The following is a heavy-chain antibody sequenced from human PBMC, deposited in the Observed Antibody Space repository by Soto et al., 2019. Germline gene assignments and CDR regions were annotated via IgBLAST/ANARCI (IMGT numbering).Heavy chain of an antibody. Sequence: PGGSLRLSCAASGFTFSSYAMSWVRQAPGKGLEWVSAISGSGGSTYYADSVKGRFSISRDNSRNTLYLQMNSLRAEDTAVYYCASRGYCTGGTCYPNYWGQGTLVTVSS. CDR2: ISGSGGST. D-gene: IGHD2-15*01. J-gene: IGHJ4*02. V-gene: IGHV3-23*01. CDR1: GFTFSSYA. CDR3: ASRGYCTGGTCYPNY.